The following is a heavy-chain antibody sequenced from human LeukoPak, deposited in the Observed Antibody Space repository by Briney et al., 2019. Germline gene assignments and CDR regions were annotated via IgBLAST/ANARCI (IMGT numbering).Heavy chain of an antibody. CDR3: AELGITMIGGV. CDR1: GFTFSSYE. J-gene: IGHJ6*04. Sequence: GGSLRLSCTASGFTFSSYEMNWVRQAPGQGLEWVSYISSSGSTIYYEDSVKGRFTISRDNAKNSLYLQMNSLRAEDTAVYYCAELGITMIGGVWGKGTTVTISS. D-gene: IGHD3-10*02. V-gene: IGHV3-48*03. CDR2: ISSSGSTI.